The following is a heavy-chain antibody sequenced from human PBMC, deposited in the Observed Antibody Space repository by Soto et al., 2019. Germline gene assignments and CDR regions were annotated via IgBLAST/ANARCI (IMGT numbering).Heavy chain of an antibody. D-gene: IGHD6-6*01. CDR3: ARENSSSSGFDY. CDR1: GGSISSGGYY. V-gene: IGHV4-31*03. CDR2: IYYSGST. J-gene: IGHJ4*02. Sequence: PSETLSLSCTVSGGSISSGGYYWSWIRQHPGKGLEWIGYIYYSGSTYYNPSLKSRVTISVDTSKNQFSLKLSSVTAADTAVYYCARENSSSSGFDYWGQGTLVTVSS.